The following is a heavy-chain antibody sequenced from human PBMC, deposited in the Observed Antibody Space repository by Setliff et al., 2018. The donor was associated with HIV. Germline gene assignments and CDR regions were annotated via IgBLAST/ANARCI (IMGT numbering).Heavy chain of an antibody. CDR2: IIPVVDAP. D-gene: IGHD3-10*01. Sequence: SVXVSCKASGGSFNILGFTWVRQAPGQGLEWVGGIIPVVDAPIYAQRFQGRVVITADKSTGTAYMQLSSLKFEDTAVYYCATRPPGVHGFSIWGQGTMVTVSS. CDR1: GGSFNILG. CDR3: ATRPPGVHGFSI. V-gene: IGHV1-69*06. J-gene: IGHJ3*02.